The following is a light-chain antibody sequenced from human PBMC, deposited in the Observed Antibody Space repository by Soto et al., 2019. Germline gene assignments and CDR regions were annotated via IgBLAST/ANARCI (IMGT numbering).Light chain of an antibody. J-gene: IGKJ4*01. Sequence: EIVLTQSPGTLSLSPGERATLSCRASQSASSNYLAWYQQKPGQAPRLLIYAASTRATGIPDRFSGSGSGTDFTLTIGRLEPEDFAVYYCQQYGRSPPLIFGGGTKVDIK. CDR1: QSASSNY. CDR2: AAS. CDR3: QQYGRSPPLI. V-gene: IGKV3-20*01.